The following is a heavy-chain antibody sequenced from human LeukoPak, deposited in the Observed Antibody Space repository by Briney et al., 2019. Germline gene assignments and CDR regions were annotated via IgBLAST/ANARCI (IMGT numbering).Heavy chain of an antibody. CDR1: GYTFTSYG. J-gene: IGHJ4*02. D-gene: IGHD3-3*02. CDR3: ARVFSTQGY. V-gene: IGHV1-18*01. Sequence: ASVKVSCKASGYTFTSYGISWVRQAPGQGLEWMGWISDYNGNTNYAQKFQGRVTMTRDTSISTAYMELSRLRSDDTAVYYCARVFSTQGYWGQGTLVTVSS. CDR2: ISDYNGNT.